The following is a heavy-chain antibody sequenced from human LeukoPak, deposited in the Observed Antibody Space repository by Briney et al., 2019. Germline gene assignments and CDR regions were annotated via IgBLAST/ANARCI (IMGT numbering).Heavy chain of an antibody. J-gene: IGHJ3*02. CDR1: GYTFTGYY. CDR2: ISAYNGNT. Sequence: ASVKVSCKASGYTFTGYYMHWVRQAPGQGLEWTGWISAYNGNTNYAQKLQGRVTMTTDTSTSTAYMELRSLRSDDTAVYYCASVPGYSYGVDAFDIWGQGTMVTVSS. CDR3: ASVPGYSYGVDAFDI. V-gene: IGHV1-18*04. D-gene: IGHD5-18*01.